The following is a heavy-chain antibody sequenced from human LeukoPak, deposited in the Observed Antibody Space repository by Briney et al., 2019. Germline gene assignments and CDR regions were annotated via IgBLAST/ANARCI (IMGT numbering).Heavy chain of an antibody. CDR2: VSYDGSNK. CDR3: ARGDYGDYW. V-gene: IGHV3-30*04. D-gene: IGHD4-17*01. J-gene: IGHJ4*02. Sequence: PGGSLRLSCAASGFTFSSYAMHWVRPAPGKGLEWVAVVSYDGSNKYYADSVKGRFTISRDNSKNTLYLQMNSLRAEDTAVYYCARGDYGDYWWGQGTLVTVSS. CDR1: GFTFSSYA.